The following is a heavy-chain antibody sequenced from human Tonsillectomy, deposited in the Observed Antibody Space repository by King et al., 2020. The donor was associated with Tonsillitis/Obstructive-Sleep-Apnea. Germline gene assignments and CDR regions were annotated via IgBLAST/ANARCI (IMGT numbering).Heavy chain of an antibody. CDR2: IYCDEDK. J-gene: IGHJ5*02. D-gene: IGHD5-24*01. CDR1: GFSLTSSGVG. Sequence: ITLKESTPTLAKPTETVTLTCSFSGFSLTSSGVGVGWIRQPPGKALEWLAVIYCDEDKRYSPSLESRLTITKDTSKNHVVLTMTNVGPEDTGTYYCARTYAGPAPSFAGLIRYKYCDAWGQGTLVSVSS. V-gene: IGHV2-5*02. CDR3: ARTYAGPAPSFAGLIRYKYCDA.